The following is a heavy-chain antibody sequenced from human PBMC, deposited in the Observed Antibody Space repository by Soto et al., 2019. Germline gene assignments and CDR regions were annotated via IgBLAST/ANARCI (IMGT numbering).Heavy chain of an antibody. D-gene: IGHD6-19*01. Sequence: GGSPRLSCAASGFTFSSYGMHWVRQAPGKGLEWVAVISYDGSNKYYADSVKGRLTISRDNSKNTLYLQMNSLRAEDTAVYYCAKVWYSSGWEQFDYWGQGTLVTVSS. CDR1: GFTFSSYG. CDR2: ISYDGSNK. J-gene: IGHJ4*02. V-gene: IGHV3-30*18. CDR3: AKVWYSSGWEQFDY.